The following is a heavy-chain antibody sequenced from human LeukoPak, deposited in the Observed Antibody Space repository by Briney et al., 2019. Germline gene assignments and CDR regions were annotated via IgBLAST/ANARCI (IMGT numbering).Heavy chain of an antibody. CDR1: GFTFSSYA. V-gene: IGHV3-23*01. CDR2: FSGSGGST. Sequence: GGSLRLSCAASGFTFSSYAMSWVRQAPGKGLECISGFSGSGGSTYYADSVKGRFTISRDNAKNTLYLQMNSLRAEDTAVYYCARDPSHDAYFDYWGQGTLVTVSS. CDR3: ARDPSHDAYFDY. J-gene: IGHJ4*02.